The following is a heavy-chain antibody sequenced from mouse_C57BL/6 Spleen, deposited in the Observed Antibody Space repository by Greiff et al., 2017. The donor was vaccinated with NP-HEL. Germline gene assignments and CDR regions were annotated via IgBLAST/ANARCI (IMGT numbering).Heavy chain of an antibody. CDR3: ARGGNYYAMDY. V-gene: IGHV1-61*01. CDR1: GYTFTSYW. CDR2: IYPSDSET. Sequence: VQLQQSGAELVRPGSSVKLSCKASGYTFTSYWMDWVKQRPGQGLEWIGNIYPSDSETHYNQKFKDKATLTVDKSSSTAYMQLSSLTSEDSAVYYCARGGNYYAMDYWGQGTSVTVSS. J-gene: IGHJ4*01.